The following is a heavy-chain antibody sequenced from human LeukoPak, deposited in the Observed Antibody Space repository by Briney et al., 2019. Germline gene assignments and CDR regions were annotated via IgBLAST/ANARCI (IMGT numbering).Heavy chain of an antibody. J-gene: IGHJ3*02. CDR3: ARKGISAVAGAFDI. D-gene: IGHD6-19*01. CDR2: IYTSGST. CDR1: GGSLSSYY. Sequence: SETLSLTCTVSGGSLSSYYWTWIRQPAGKGLDWIGLIYTSGSTNYNPSLKSRGTLSVDTSKNQFSLKLTSVTAADTAVYYCARKGISAVAGAFDIWGQGTMVTVSP. V-gene: IGHV4-4*07.